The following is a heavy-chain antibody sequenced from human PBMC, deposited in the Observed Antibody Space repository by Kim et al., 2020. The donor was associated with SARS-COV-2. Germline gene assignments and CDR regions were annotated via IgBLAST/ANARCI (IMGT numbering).Heavy chain of an antibody. D-gene: IGHD6-13*01. J-gene: IGHJ6*02. V-gene: IGHV3-30*04. CDR1: GFTFSSYA. CDR2: ISYDGRNK. CDR3: ARVGYSSSWYSVEYYYYYYGMDV. Sequence: GGSLRLSCAASGFTFSSYAMHWVRQAPGKGLEWVAVISYDGRNKYYADSVKGRFTISRDNSKNTLYLQMNSLRAEDTAVYYCARVGYSSSWYSVEYYYYYYGMDVWGQGTTVTVSS.